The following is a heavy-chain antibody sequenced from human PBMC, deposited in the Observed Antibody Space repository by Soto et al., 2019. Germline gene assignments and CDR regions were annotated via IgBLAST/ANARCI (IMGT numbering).Heavy chain of an antibody. Sequence: PTKTLSLTCAVYGDYISGGYYSWSWIRQPPGKGLEWIGFIYNSGSTYYNSSLKSRVTISVDRSKNHFFLNLTSVTAADTAVYYCATYRKFFQIRRQGTKVTVSS. CDR3: ATYRKFFQI. CDR1: GDYISGGYYS. V-gene: IGHV4-30-2*01. CDR2: IYNSGST. J-gene: IGHJ3*02.